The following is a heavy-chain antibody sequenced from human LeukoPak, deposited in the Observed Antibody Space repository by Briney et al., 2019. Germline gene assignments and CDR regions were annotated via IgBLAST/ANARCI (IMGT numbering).Heavy chain of an antibody. CDR1: GFTFSSYS. D-gene: IGHD2-15*01. CDR3: ARAQYCSGGSCYLGSGMDV. J-gene: IGHJ6*02. V-gene: IGHV3-21*01. Sequence: GGSLRLSCAASGFTFSSYSMSWVRQAPRKGLEWVSSITSSSSYIYYADSVKGRFTISRDNAKNSLYLQMNSLRAEDTAVYYCARAQYCSGGSCYLGSGMDVWGQGTTVTVSS. CDR2: ITSSSSYI.